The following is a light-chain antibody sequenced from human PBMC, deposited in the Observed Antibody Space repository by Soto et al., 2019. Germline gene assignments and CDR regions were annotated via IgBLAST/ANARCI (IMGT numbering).Light chain of an antibody. CDR1: QDINSW. Sequence: DIPMTQSPSSVSASVGDRVTITCRASQDINSWLAWFQQKPGKAPNLLIYAASSLHSGVPSRFSGSGSGTDFTLTITNLQPEDFATYYCQQTKNFPRTFGGGTKLDIK. J-gene: IGKJ4*01. CDR2: AAS. CDR3: QQTKNFPRT. V-gene: IGKV1-12*01.